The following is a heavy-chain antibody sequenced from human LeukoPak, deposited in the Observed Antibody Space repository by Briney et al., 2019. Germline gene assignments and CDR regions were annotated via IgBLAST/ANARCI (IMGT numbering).Heavy chain of an antibody. CDR1: GGSISSSSYY. J-gene: IGHJ3*02. D-gene: IGHD2-15*01. CDR3: ARSIVVVVAAADALDI. CDR2: IYYSGST. V-gene: IGHV4-39*01. Sequence: PSETLSLTCTVSGGSISSSSYYWGWIRQPPGKGLEWIGSIYYSGSTYYNLSLKSRVTISVDTSKNQFSLKLSSVTAADTAVYYCARSIVVVVAAADALDIWGQGTMVTVSS.